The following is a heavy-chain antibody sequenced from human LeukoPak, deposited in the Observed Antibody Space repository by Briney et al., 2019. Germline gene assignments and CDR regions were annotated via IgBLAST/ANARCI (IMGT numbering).Heavy chain of an antibody. D-gene: IGHD3-10*01. V-gene: IGHV3-23*01. CDR1: GFTFSSYW. CDR3: AKGYYGSGSYGWFDP. J-gene: IGHJ5*02. CDR2: ISGSDDRT. Sequence: GGSLRLSCAASGFTFSSYWMSWVRQAPGKGLEWVSAISGSDDRTYHADSVKGRFTISRDNSKNTLYLHMNSLRAEDTAVYYCAKGYYGSGSYGWFDPWGQGTLVTVSS.